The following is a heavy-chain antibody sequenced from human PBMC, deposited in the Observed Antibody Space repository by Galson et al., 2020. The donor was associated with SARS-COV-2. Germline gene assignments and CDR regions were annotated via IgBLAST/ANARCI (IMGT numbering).Heavy chain of an antibody. V-gene: IGHV3-30*04. CDR3: ASELLWFGES. Sequence: GASLKISCAASGFTFSSYAMHWVRQAPGKGLEWVAVISYDGSNKYYADSVKGRFTISRDNSKNTLYLQMNSLRAEDTAVYYCASELLWFGESWGQGTLVTVSS. D-gene: IGHD3-10*01. CDR1: GFTFSSYA. J-gene: IGHJ5*02. CDR2: ISYDGSNK.